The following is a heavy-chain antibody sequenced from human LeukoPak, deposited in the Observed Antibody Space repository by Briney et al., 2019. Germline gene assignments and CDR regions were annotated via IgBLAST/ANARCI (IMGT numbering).Heavy chain of an antibody. D-gene: IGHD1-7*01. CDR1: GGSISNSNYY. CDR2: IYYSGST. Sequence: SQTLSLTCTASGGSISNSNYYWSWIRQPPGQGLEWIGYIYYSGSTYYNPSLKSRVTISVDTSKNQFSLKLSSVTAADTAVFYCARHMGGTTYDHWGQGTLVTVSS. V-gene: IGHV4-30-4*01. CDR3: ARHMGGTTYDH. J-gene: IGHJ4*02.